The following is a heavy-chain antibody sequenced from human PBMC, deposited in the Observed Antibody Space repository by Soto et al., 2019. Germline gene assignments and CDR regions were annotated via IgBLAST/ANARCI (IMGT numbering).Heavy chain of an antibody. J-gene: IGHJ4*02. CDR1: GFAVSSYS. Sequence: GGSLRLSCAASGFAVSSYSMHWVRQAPGKGLVWVAAMSFDGNSKYFADSVKGRFKSSRDTSKNTWGLEMESLGVEDSALYHCTRGRSMIANDDFDYWGQGTQVTVS. CDR3: TRGRSMIANDDFDY. CDR2: MSFDGNSK. V-gene: IGHV3-30-3*01. D-gene: IGHD2-21*01.